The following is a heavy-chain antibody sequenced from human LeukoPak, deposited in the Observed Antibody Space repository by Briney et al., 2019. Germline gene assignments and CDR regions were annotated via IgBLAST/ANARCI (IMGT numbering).Heavy chain of an antibody. V-gene: IGHV3-23*01. CDR3: ARTSGSYLFDY. CDR2: ISGSGANT. CDR1: GFTFSTYA. J-gene: IGHJ4*02. Sequence: GGSLRLSCAASGFTFSTYAMSWVRQAPGKGLEWVSTISGSGANTYYADSVRGRFTISRDNSKNTLYLHMNSLRAEDTAVYYCARTSGSYLFDYWGQGTLVTVSS. D-gene: IGHD1-26*01.